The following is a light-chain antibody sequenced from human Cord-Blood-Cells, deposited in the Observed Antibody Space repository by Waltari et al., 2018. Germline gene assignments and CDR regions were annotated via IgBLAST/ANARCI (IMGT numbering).Light chain of an antibody. CDR1: TSNLGRNC. J-gene: IGLJ3*02. V-gene: IGLV1-47*01. Sequence: QSVLTPPPSASGTPGQRVTIACSGSTSNLGRNCVHLYQQLPGTAPKLLIYRNNQRPSGVPDRFSGSKSGTSASLAISGLRSEDEADYYCAAWDDSLSGWVFGGGTKLTVL. CDR3: AAWDDSLSGWV. CDR2: RNN.